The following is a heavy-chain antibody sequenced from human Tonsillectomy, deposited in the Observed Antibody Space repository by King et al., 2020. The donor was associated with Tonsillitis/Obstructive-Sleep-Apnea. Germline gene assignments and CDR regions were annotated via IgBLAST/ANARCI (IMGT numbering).Heavy chain of an antibody. D-gene: IGHD3-3*01. J-gene: IGHJ5*02. Sequence: VQLVESGGGLVQPGGSLRLSCAASGFTVSSNYMSWVRPAPGKGLEWGSVIYSGGSTYCADSVKGRFTISRDNSKNTLYLQMNSLRVEDTAVYYCARDRRDNDLAWGQGTLVTVSS. CDR2: IYSGGST. CDR1: GFTVSSNY. CDR3: ARDRRDNDLA. V-gene: IGHV3-66*01.